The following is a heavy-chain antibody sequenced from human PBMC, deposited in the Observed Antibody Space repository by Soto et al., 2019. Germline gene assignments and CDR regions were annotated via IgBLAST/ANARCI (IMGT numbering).Heavy chain of an antibody. V-gene: IGHV5-51*01. J-gene: IGHJ2*01. CDR1: GFSFSNYW. CDR3: AVPGPAGL. D-gene: IGHD7-27*01. CDR2: IYPGDSDT. Sequence: GESLKISCKGSGFSFSNYWIGWVRQMPGKGLEWMGIIYPGDSDTRYSPSFQGQVTISVDKSVCTAYLQWSSLKASDTAVYYCAVPGPAGLWGRGTLVTVSS.